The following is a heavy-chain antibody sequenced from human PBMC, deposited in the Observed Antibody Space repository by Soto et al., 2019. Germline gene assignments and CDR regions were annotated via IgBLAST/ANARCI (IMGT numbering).Heavy chain of an antibody. J-gene: IGHJ4*02. CDR3: VRLYCSDGSCARDY. CDR2: IDTVDKT. CDR1: GFTFSSYD. V-gene: IGHV3-13*01. D-gene: IGHD2-15*01. Sequence: EVQLVESGGGLVQPGGSLRLSCAASGFTFSSYDMHWVRQATGKGLEWVSAIDTVDKTFYLGSVRGRFTIYRENAKNSLYLQMNSLRAGDTAVYYCVRLYCSDGSCARDYWGQGTLVTVSS.